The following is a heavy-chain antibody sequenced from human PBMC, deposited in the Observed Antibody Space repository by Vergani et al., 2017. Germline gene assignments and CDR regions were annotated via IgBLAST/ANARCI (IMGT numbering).Heavy chain of an antibody. J-gene: IGHJ4*02. CDR3: ARAMSYYYDSSGYYDY. CDR1: GGSFSGYY. V-gene: IGHV4-59*10. Sequence: QVQLQQWGAGLLKPSETLSLTCAVYGGSFSGYYWSWIRQPAGKGLEWIGRIYTSGSTNYNLSLKSRVTMSVDTSKNQFSLKLSSVTAADTAVYYCARAMSYYYDSSGYYDYWGQGTLVTVSS. D-gene: IGHD3-22*01. CDR2: IYTSGST.